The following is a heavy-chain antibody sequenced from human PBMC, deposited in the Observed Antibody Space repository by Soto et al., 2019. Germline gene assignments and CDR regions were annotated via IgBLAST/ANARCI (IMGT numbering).Heavy chain of an antibody. J-gene: IGHJ6*02. CDR3: ARDRGVAAAGTAYYYYGMDV. CDR1: GGSISSGGYY. D-gene: IGHD6-13*01. CDR2: IYYSGST. V-gene: IGHV4-31*03. Sequence: SETLSLTCTVSGGSISSGGYYWSWIRQHPGKGLEWIGYIYYSGSTHYNPSLKSRVTISVDTSKNQFSLKLSSVTAADTAVYYCARDRGVAAAGTAYYYYGMDVWGQGTTVTVSS.